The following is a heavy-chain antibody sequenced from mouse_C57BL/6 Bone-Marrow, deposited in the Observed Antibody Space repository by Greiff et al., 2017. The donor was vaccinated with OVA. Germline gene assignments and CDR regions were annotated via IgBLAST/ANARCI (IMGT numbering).Heavy chain of an antibody. V-gene: IGHV1-64*01. Sequence: VQLQQPGAELVKPGASVKLSCKASGYTFTSYWMHWVKQRPGQGLEWIGMIHPNSGSTNYNEKFKSKATLTVDKSSSTAYMHLSSLTSEDSAVYYCARYDYYGSSPYYCDYWGQGTTLTVSS. CDR3: ARYDYYGSSPYYCDY. J-gene: IGHJ2*01. CDR2: IHPNSGST. CDR1: GYTFTSYW. D-gene: IGHD1-1*01.